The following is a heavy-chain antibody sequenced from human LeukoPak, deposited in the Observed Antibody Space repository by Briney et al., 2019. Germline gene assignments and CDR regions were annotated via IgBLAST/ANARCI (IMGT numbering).Heavy chain of an antibody. D-gene: IGHD3-3*01. J-gene: IGHJ4*02. CDR3: ASLYYWSGNY. CDR1: GGSISSYY. CDR2: INHSGST. V-gene: IGHV4-34*01. Sequence: SETLSLTCTVSGGSISSYYWSWIRQPPGKGLEWIGEINHSGSTNYNPSLKSRVTISVDTSKNQFSLKLSSVTAADTAVYYCASLYYWSGNYWGQGTLVTVSS.